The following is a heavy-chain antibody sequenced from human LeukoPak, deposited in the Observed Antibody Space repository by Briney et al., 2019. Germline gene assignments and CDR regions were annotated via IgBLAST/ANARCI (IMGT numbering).Heavy chain of an antibody. CDR2: ISYDGSNK. CDR1: GFTFSSYG. D-gene: IGHD4-17*01. Sequence: GGSLRLSCAASGFTFSSYGMHWVRQAPGKGLEWVAVISYDGSNKYYADSVKGRFTISRDNSKNTLYLQMNSLRAEDTAVYYCARRPSDYGDYVSYFDYWGQGTLVTVSS. CDR3: ARRPSDYGDYVSYFDY. V-gene: IGHV3-30*03. J-gene: IGHJ4*02.